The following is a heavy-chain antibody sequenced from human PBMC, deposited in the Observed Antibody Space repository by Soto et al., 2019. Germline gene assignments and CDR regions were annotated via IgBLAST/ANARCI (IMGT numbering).Heavy chain of an antibody. CDR1: GGSISSGGYY. CDR2: IYYSGST. Sequence: SLTCTVSGGSISSGGYYWSWIRQHPGKGLEWIGYIYYSGSTYHNPSLKSRVTISVDTSKNQFSLKLSSVTAADTAVYYCARGVVVPAAIVGGGYYYYGMDVWGQGTTVTVSS. J-gene: IGHJ6*02. D-gene: IGHD2-2*02. V-gene: IGHV4-31*03. CDR3: ARGVVVPAAIVGGGYYYYGMDV.